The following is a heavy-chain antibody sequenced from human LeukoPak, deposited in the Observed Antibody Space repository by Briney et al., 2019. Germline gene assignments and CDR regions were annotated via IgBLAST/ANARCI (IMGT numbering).Heavy chain of an antibody. CDR1: GFTVSSNY. Sequence: PGGSLRLSCAASGFTVSSNYMSWVRQAPRKGLEWVSVIYSGGSTYYADSVKGRFTISRDNSKNTLYLQMNSLRAEDTAVYYCARTQLNYYGSGSFKNWGQGTLVTVSS. CDR3: ARTQLNYYGSGSFKN. CDR2: IYSGGST. V-gene: IGHV3-53*01. J-gene: IGHJ4*02. D-gene: IGHD3-10*01.